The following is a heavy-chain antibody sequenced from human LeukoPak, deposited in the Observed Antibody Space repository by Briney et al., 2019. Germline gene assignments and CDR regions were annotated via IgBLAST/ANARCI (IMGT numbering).Heavy chain of an antibody. CDR3: AKDYCSSSGCYKNY. J-gene: IGHJ4*02. V-gene: IGHV3-9*01. CDR1: GFTFDDYA. CDR2: ISWNSGNI. Sequence: GGSLRLSCAASGFTFDDYAMHWVRQAPGKGLEWVAGISWNSGNIGYADSVKDRFTISRDNAKNSLYLQMNSLRAEDTALYYCAKDYCSSSGCYKNYWGQGTLVTVSS. D-gene: IGHD2-15*01.